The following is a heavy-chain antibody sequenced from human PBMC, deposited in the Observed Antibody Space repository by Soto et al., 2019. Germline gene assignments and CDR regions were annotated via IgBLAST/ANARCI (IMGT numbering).Heavy chain of an antibody. CDR1: GGSFTSNNW. CDR3: ASRDPGTSVDY. D-gene: IGHD1-7*01. V-gene: IGHV4-4*02. J-gene: IGHJ4*02. CDR2: IYRTGST. Sequence: QVQLQESGPGLVKPSGTLSLTCAVSGGSFTSNNWWTWVRQPRGQGLEWIGEIYRTGSTNYNPSHQSLVTISLDKSENQYYLKVTSLTAADTAVYYCASRDPGTSVDYWGQGTLVTVSS.